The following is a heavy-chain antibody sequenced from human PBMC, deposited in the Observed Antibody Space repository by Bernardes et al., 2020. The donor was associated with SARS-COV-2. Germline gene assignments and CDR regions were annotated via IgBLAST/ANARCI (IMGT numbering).Heavy chain of an antibody. Sequence: SVKVSCKVSGYTLTELSMHWVRQAPGKGLEWMGGFDPEDGETIYAQKFQGRVTMTEDTSTDTAYMELSSLRSEDTAVYYCATAPPYCTNGVCSNWFDPWGQGTLVTVSS. D-gene: IGHD2-8*01. CDR3: ATAPPYCTNGVCSNWFDP. J-gene: IGHJ5*02. CDR2: FDPEDGET. CDR1: GYTLTELS. V-gene: IGHV1-24*01.